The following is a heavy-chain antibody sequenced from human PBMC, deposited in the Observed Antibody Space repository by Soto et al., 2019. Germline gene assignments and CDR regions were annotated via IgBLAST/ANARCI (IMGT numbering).Heavy chain of an antibody. D-gene: IGHD3-22*01. CDR3: ANGVSGIGSFDV. J-gene: IGHJ3*01. Sequence: QITLRESGPTLVKTTETLTLTCTFSGFSLSTPGVGVGWIRQPPGKALEWLALIYWDDDKRYSPSLKSRVTITKDTSNNQVVLTMGNMDSLDTATYYCANGVSGIGSFDVWGQGTVVTVPS. V-gene: IGHV2-5*02. CDR1: GFSLSTPGVG. CDR2: IYWDDDK.